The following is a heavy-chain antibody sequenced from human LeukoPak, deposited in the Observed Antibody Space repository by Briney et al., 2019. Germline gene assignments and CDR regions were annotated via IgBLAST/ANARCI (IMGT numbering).Heavy chain of an antibody. V-gene: IGHV3-7*03. CDR1: GFTFSSYW. J-gene: IGHJ6*02. D-gene: IGHD1-26*01. CDR2: IKQDGSEK. CDR3: AREAPIGGSYPFYYYYGMDV. Sequence: PGGSLRLSCAASGFTFSSYWMSWVRQAPGKGLEWVANIKQDGSEKYYVDSVKGRFTISRDNAKNSLYLQMNSLRAEDTVVYYCAREAPIGGSYPFYYYYGMDVWGQGTTVTVSS.